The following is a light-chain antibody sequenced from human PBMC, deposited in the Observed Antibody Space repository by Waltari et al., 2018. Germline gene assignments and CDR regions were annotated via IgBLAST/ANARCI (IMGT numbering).Light chain of an antibody. CDR1: QSISSY. CDR2: AAS. CDR3: QQSYSTPIT. J-gene: IGKJ3*01. V-gene: IGKV1-39*01. Sequence: DIQMTQSPSPLSASVGDRVTITCRASQSISSYLNWYQHKPGNAPKLLIYAASSLQSGVPSRFSGSGSGTDFTLTISSLQPEDFATYYCQQSYSTPITFGPGTKVDIK.